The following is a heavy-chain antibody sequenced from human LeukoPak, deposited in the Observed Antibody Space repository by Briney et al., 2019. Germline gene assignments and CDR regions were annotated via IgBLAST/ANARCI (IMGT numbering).Heavy chain of an antibody. D-gene: IGHD2-2*01. CDR2: ISGSGGST. J-gene: IGHJ6*03. V-gene: IGHV3-23*01. Sequence: GGSLRLSCAASGFTFSSYGMSWVRQAPGKGLEWVSAISGSGGSTYYADSVKGRFTISRDNSKNTLYLQMNSLRAEDTAVYYCAKGSHSGYCSSTSCQKYYYYYYYMDVWGKGTTVTISS. CDR3: AKGSHSGYCSSTSCQKYYYYYYYMDV. CDR1: GFTFSSYG.